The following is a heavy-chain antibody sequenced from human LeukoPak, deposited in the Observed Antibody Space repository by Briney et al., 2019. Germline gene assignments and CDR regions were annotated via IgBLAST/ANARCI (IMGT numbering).Heavy chain of an antibody. V-gene: IGHV3-30*03. J-gene: IGHJ4*02. CDR1: GFTFSSYG. CDR2: ISYDGSNK. D-gene: IGHD3-10*01. CDR3: ARGRGYYYGSGSPSSPFDY. Sequence: GRSLRLSCAASGFTFSSYGMHWVRQAPGKGLEWVAVISYDGSNKYYADSVKGRFTISRDNSKNTLYLQMNSLRAEDTAVYYCARGRGYYYGSGSPSSPFDYWGQGTLVTVSS.